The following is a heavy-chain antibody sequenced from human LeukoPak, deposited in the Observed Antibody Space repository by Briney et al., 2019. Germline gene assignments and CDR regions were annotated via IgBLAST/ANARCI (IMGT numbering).Heavy chain of an antibody. J-gene: IGHJ4*02. V-gene: IGHV3-21*01. D-gene: IGHD4-17*01. CDR3: ARDDGATVTTNNVDY. Sequence: GGSLRLSSAASAFTFSSYSMNWVRQAPGQGLKGVSSISSSSIYIYYAYSGKGRFTISRDNAKTSLYLQMNSLRAEDTAVYYCARDDGATVTTNNVDYWGQGTLVTVSS. CDR2: ISSSSIYI. CDR1: AFTFSSYS.